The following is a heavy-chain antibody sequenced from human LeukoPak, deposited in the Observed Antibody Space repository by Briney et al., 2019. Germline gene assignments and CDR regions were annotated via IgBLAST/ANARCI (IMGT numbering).Heavy chain of an antibody. D-gene: IGHD3-10*01. Sequence: PGGSLRLSCAASGFTFSSYWMSWVRQAPGKGLEWVANIKQDGSEKYYVDSEKGRFTISRDNAKNSLYLQMNSLRAEDTAVYYCARDKGWFGELLGYFDYWGQGTLVTVSS. CDR3: ARDKGWFGELLGYFDY. CDR2: IKQDGSEK. J-gene: IGHJ4*02. CDR1: GFTFSSYW. V-gene: IGHV3-7*01.